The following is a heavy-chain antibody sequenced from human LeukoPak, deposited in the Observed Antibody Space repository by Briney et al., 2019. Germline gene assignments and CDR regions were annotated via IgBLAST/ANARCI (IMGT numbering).Heavy chain of an antibody. CDR2: IFPGDSDT. V-gene: IGHV5-51*01. J-gene: IGHJ4*02. CDR3: ASEYCSGGNCYFDY. Sequence: GESLKISCKGSEYSFATYWIGWVRQMPGQGLEWMGIIFPGDSDTRYNPSFQGQVTISADKSISTAYLQWSSLKASDTAIYYCASEYCSGGNCYFDYWGQGTLVTVSS. D-gene: IGHD2-15*01. CDR1: EYSFATYW.